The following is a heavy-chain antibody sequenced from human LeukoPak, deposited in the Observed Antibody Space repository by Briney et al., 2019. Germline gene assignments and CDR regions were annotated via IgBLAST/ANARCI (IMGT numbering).Heavy chain of an antibody. J-gene: IGHJ6*03. CDR2: INPNRGGT. V-gene: IGHV1-2*02. CDR3: ARDGVQLDRRGPNYYYYYHMDV. D-gene: IGHD1-1*01. Sequence: GASVKVSCKASGYTFTGYYVHWVRQAPGQGLEWMGWINPNRGGTNYAQKFQGRVTMTRDTSINTAYMELSRLRSDDTAVYYCARDGVQLDRRGPNYYYYYHMDVWGKGTTVTVSS. CDR1: GYTFTGYY.